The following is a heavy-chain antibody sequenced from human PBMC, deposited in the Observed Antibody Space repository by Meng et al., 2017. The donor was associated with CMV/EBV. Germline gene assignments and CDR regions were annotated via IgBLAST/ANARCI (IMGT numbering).Heavy chain of an antibody. CDR3: ASLTRCSSSKGFGY. J-gene: IGHJ4*02. Sequence: GESLKISCAASGFTVSSNYMSWVRQAPGKGLEWVSVIYSDGSTYYADSVKGRFTISRDNSKNTLYLQMNSLRAEDTAVYYCASLTRCSSSKGFGYWGQGTLVTVSS. CDR2: IYSDGST. D-gene: IGHD6-13*01. V-gene: IGHV3-53*01. CDR1: GFTVSSNY.